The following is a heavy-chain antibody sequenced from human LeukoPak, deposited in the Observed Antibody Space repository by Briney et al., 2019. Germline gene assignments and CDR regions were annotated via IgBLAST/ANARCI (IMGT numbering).Heavy chain of an antibody. D-gene: IGHD1-26*01. Sequence: SETLSLTCTVSGGSVNNYYWNWLRQPPGKGLEWIGYVSNSGSGSTKHNPSLESRVSMSVETSKNQFSLKLSSVTAADTAVYYCARWNSGRYHFASRGQGTQVTVSS. CDR2: VSNSGSGST. CDR3: ARWNSGRYHFAS. J-gene: IGHJ5*01. CDR1: GGSVNNYY. V-gene: IGHV4-59*02.